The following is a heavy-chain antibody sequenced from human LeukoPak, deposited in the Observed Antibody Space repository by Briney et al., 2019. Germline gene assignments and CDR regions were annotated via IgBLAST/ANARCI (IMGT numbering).Heavy chain of an antibody. CDR2: ISSSGSTI. CDR3: VSGFLQWLY. V-gene: IGHV3-48*03. D-gene: IGHD3-3*01. Sequence: GGSLRLSCAASGFTFSSYEMNWVRQAPGKGLEWASYISSSGSTIYYADSVKGRFTISRDNAKNSLYLQMNSLRAEDTAVYYCVSGFLQWLYWGQGTLVTVSS. CDR1: GFTFSSYE. J-gene: IGHJ4*02.